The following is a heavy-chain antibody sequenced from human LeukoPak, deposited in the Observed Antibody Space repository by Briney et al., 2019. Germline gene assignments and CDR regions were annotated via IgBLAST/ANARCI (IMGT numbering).Heavy chain of an antibody. J-gene: IGHJ4*02. CDR2: ISSSGSTI. V-gene: IGHV3-11*01. CDR1: GFTFSDYY. CDR3: ARGVGRGWLVDPFDY. Sequence: GGSLRLSCAASGFTFSDYYMSWIRQAPGKGLEWVSYISSSGSTIYYADSVKGRFTISRDNAKNSLYLQMNSLRAEDTAAYYCARGVGRGWLVDPFDYWGQGTLVTVSS. D-gene: IGHD6-19*01.